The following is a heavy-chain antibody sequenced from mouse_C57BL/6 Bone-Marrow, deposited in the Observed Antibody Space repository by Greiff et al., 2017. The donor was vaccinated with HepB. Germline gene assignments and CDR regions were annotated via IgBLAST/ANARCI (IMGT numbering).Heavy chain of an antibody. D-gene: IGHD1-1*01. Sequence: EVQGVESGGGLVKPGGSLKLSCAASGFTFSSYAMSWVRQTPAKRLEWVATISDGGSYTYYPDNVKGRFTISRDNAKNNLYLQMSHLKSEDTAMYYCARVITTVVATDYWGQGTTLTVSS. V-gene: IGHV5-4*01. CDR1: GFTFSSYA. J-gene: IGHJ2*01. CDR3: ARVITTVVATDY. CDR2: ISDGGSYT.